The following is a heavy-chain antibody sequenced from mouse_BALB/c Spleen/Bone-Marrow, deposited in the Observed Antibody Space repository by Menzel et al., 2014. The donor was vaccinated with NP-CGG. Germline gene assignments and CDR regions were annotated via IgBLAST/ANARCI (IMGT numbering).Heavy chain of an antibody. CDR2: IWGGGST. CDR3: ARVVATDWYFDV. J-gene: IGHJ1*01. CDR1: GFSLSRYS. V-gene: IGHV2-6-4*01. D-gene: IGHD1-1*01. Sequence: VMLVESGPGLVAPSQSLSITCTVSGFSLSRYSVHWVRQPPGKGLEWLGMIWGGGSTDYNSALKSRLSISKDNSKSQVFLKMNRLQTDDAAMYYCARVVATDWYFDVWGAGTTVTVSS.